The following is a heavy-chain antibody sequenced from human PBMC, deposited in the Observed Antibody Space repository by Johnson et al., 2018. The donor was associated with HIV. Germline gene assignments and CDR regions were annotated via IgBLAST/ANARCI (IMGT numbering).Heavy chain of an antibody. V-gene: IGHV3-33*01. Sequence: QVQLVESGGGVVQPGRSLRLSCAASGFTFSYYGMHWVRQAPGKGLEWVAFIRYDGSNKYYADSVRGRFTISRDNAKNSLYLQMYRLRAEDTAVYYCARDDDYSKVRAFDIWGQGTMVIVSP. CDR1: GFTFSYYG. D-gene: IGHD4-11*01. CDR2: IRYDGSNK. CDR3: ARDDDYSKVRAFDI. J-gene: IGHJ3*02.